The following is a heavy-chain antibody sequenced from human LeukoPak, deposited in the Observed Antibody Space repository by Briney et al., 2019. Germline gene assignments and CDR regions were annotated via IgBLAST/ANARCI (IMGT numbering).Heavy chain of an antibody. V-gene: IGHV3-30*18. J-gene: IGHJ4*02. D-gene: IGHD1-26*01. CDR3: AKVRGNVGACNFPDY. Sequence: PGGSLRLSCAVSGFTFSTYGMHWVRQAPGKGLEWVAVILYDGSNRHYADSVKGRFTISRDNSKNTLYLQMNSLRAEDTAVYYCAKVRGNVGACNFPDYWGQGTLVTVTS. CDR1: GFTFSTYG. CDR2: ILYDGSNR.